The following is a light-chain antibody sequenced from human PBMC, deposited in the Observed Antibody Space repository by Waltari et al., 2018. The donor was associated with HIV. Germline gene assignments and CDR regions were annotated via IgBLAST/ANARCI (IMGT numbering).Light chain of an antibody. CDR3: QKYNSVPLT. CDR2: AAS. J-gene: IGKJ1*01. V-gene: IGKV1-27*01. Sequence: DIQMTQSPSSLSASIGDRVTITCRASQGVSKYLAWYQQKPGKPPKLLIYAASTLQSGVPSRFSGSGSGTDFTLSISSLQPEDVATYYCQKYNSVPLTFGQGTKVEIK. CDR1: QGVSKY.